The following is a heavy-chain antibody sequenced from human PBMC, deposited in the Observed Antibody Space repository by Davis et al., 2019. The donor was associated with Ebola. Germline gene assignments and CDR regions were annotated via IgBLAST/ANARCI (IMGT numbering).Heavy chain of an antibody. CDR3: ARVGDSSGSLFDY. D-gene: IGHD3-22*01. CDR2: INHSGST. CDR1: GGSLSGYY. V-gene: IGHV4-34*01. Sequence: MPSETLSLTCAVYGGSLSGYYWSWIRQPPGKGLEWIGEINHSGSTNYNPSLKSRVTISVDTSKNQFSLKLSSVTAADTAAYYCARVGDSSGSLFDYWGQGTLVTVSS. J-gene: IGHJ4*02.